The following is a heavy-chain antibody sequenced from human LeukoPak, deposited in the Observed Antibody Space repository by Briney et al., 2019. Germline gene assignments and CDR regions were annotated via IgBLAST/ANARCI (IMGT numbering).Heavy chain of an antibody. CDR3: ARHQSWSGFYPRPLDY. D-gene: IGHD3-3*01. V-gene: IGHV4-30-4*08. J-gene: IGHJ4*02. CDR2: IYYSGSA. Sequence: SQTLSLTCTVSGGSISSGDYYWSWIRQPPGKGQEWIGYIYYSGSAYYNPSLKSRLTISVDTSKIQFSLRLSSVTAADTAVYYCARHQSWSGFYPRPLDYWGQGTLVTVSS. CDR1: GGSISSGDYY.